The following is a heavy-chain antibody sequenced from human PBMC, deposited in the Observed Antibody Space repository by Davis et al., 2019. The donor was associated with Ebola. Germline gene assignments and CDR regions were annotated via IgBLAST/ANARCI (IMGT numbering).Heavy chain of an antibody. D-gene: IGHD5-12*01. CDR1: GFVFSSYV. CDR2: VGLSADT. V-gene: IGHV3-23*01. J-gene: IGHJ3*02. Sequence: GESLKISCAASGFVFSSYVMSWVRRAPGKGLEWVSTVGLSADTYYADSVKGRFTITRDNSKNTLHLQMNSLRVEDTALYYCSTPGGQDSGYDVFDIWGQGTMVTVSS. CDR3: STPGGQDSGYDVFDI.